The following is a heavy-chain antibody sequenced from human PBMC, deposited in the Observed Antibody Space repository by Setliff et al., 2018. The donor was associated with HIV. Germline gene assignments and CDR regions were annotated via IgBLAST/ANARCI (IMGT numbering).Heavy chain of an antibody. D-gene: IGHD3-9*01. V-gene: IGHV4-34*01. CDR3: ARQTWEYYDTLTGYYRSPKNFDS. J-gene: IGHJ4*02. CDR1: GGSFNGYY. CDR2: INHSGST. Sequence: KSSETLSLTCAVYGGSFNGYYWSWIRQPPGKGLEWIGEINHSGSTNYNPSLKSRVTMSVDKSKNQFSLRLSSVTAADTAVYYCARQTWEYYDTLTGYYRSPKNFDSWGQGTLVTVSS.